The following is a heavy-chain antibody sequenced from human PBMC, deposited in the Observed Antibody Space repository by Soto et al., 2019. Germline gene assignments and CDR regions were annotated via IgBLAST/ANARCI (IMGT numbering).Heavy chain of an antibody. J-gene: IGHJ3*02. CDR2: INWNSRTI. CDR3: VKDLSGYTHSVWAFEI. D-gene: IGHD5-12*01. V-gene: IGHV3-9*01. CDR1: GFTFQNFA. Sequence: EVQLVESGGGFVQPGRSLTLACATSGFTFQNFAMHWVRQAPGKGLIWVSSINWNSRTILYADSVQGRFTISRDNATSSMYLQMNSLRDEDTALYYGVKDLSGYTHSVWAFEIWCQGTMVTVSS.